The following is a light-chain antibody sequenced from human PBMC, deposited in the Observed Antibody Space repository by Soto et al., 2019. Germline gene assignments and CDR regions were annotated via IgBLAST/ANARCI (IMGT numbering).Light chain of an antibody. CDR1: SGHSSYA. CDR3: QTWGTGIRV. CDR2: INSDGSH. J-gene: IGLJ1*01. V-gene: IGLV4-69*01. Sequence: QPVLTQSPSASASLGASVKFICTLSSGHSSYAIAWHQQQPEKGPRYLMKINSDGSHSKGDGIPDRFSGSSSGAERYLNISSLQSEDEPDYYCQTWGTGIRVFGTGTKVTVL.